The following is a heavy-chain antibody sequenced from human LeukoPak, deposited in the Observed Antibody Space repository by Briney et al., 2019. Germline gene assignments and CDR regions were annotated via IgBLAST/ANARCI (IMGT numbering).Heavy chain of an antibody. CDR1: GFTFSSYE. CDR3: ARDRHYYGSGSPSYYFDY. J-gene: IGHJ4*02. CDR2: ISSSGSTI. D-gene: IGHD3-10*01. Sequence: GSLRLSCAASGFTFSSYEMNWVRQAPGKGLEWVSYISSSGSTIYYADSVKGRFTISRDNAKNSLYLQMNSLRAEDTAVYYCARDRHYYGSGSPSYYFDYWGQGTLVTVSS. V-gene: IGHV3-48*03.